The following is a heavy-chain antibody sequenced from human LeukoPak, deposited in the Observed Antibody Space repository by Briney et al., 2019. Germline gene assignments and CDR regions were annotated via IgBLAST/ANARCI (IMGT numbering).Heavy chain of an antibody. V-gene: IGHV1-18*01. CDR2: ISAYNGNT. Sequence: ASVKVSCKASGYTFTSYGISWVRQAPGQGLEWMGWISAYNGNTNYAQKLQGRVTMTTDTSTSTAYMELSSLRSEDTAVYYCARLSSGSYYLSYFDYWGQGTLVTVSS. CDR3: ARLSSGSYYLSYFDY. D-gene: IGHD3-10*01. CDR1: GYTFTSYG. J-gene: IGHJ4*02.